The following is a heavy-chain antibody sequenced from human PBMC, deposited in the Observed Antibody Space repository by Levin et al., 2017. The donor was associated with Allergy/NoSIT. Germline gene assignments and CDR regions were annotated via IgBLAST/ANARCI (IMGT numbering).Heavy chain of an antibody. CDR3: AKRVSSGWYSDF. CDR2: IGGSGATT. Sequence: LSLTCAASGFTFSSYAMSWVRQAPGEGLEWVSGIGGSGATTYYADSVKGRFTISRDNSNNTLYLEVNGLRAEDTAVYYCAKRVSSGWYSDFWGQGTLVTVSS. J-gene: IGHJ4*02. CDR1: GFTFSSYA. V-gene: IGHV3-23*01. D-gene: IGHD6-19*01.